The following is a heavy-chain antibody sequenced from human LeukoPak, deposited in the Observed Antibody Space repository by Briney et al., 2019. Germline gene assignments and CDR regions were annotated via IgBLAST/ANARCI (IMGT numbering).Heavy chain of an antibody. Sequence: PGGSLRLSCAASGFTFSDYYMSWIRQAPGKGLEWVSAISGNGDNTYYADSVKGRFTISRDNAKNSLYLQMNSLRAEDTAVYYCASQMEPYYYYGMDVWGQGTTVTVSS. CDR3: ASQMEPYYYYGMDV. J-gene: IGHJ6*02. V-gene: IGHV3-11*01. CDR2: ISGNGDNT. D-gene: IGHD1-1*01. CDR1: GFTFSDYY.